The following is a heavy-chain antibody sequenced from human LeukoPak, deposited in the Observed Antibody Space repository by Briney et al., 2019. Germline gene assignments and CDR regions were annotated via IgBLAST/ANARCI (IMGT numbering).Heavy chain of an antibody. CDR2: IYSGGST. CDR3: ARHIGGRGYSGDWFDP. V-gene: IGHV3-53*01. D-gene: IGHD3-22*01. J-gene: IGHJ5*02. CDR1: GLTVSSNY. Sequence: GGSLRLSCAASGLTVSSNYMSWVRQAPGKGLEWVSVIYSGGSTYYTDSVKGRFTISRDNSKNTLYLQMNSLRAEDTAVYYCARHIGGRGYSGDWFDPWGQGILVTVSS.